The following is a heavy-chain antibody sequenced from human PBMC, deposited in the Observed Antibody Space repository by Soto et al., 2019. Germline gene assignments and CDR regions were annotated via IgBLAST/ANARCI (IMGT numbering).Heavy chain of an antibody. CDR1: GYTFTSYG. CDR3: ARDQTFGGITIFGGVLDY. Sequence: ASVKVSCKASGYTFTSYGISWVRQAPGQGLEWMGWIGAYNGNTNYAQKLQGRVTMTTDTSTSTAYMELRSLRSDDTAVYYCARDQTFGGITIFGGVLDYWGQGTLVTVSS. V-gene: IGHV1-18*01. D-gene: IGHD3-3*01. CDR2: IGAYNGNT. J-gene: IGHJ4*02.